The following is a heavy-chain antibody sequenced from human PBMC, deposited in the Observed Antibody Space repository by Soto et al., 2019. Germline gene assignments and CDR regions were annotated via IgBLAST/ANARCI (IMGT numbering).Heavy chain of an antibody. CDR2: INVGNGDT. CDR1: EYTFTGRT. V-gene: IGHV1-3*01. CDR3: AFDDTPNTEIDT. Sequence: ASVKVSCKGSEYTFTGRTVHWVRQAPGQRPEWMGWINVGNGDTKYSHNFLGRVTITRDTSASTAYMELRSLRSEDTAMYYCAFDDTPNTEIDTLSQGTLVPISS. D-gene: IGHD3-9*01. J-gene: IGHJ5*01.